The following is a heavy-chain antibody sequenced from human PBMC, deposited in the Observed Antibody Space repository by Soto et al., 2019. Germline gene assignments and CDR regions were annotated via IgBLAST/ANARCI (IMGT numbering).Heavy chain of an antibody. CDR3: ATTGPY. J-gene: IGHJ4*02. CDR1: GFTFSSYG. CDR2: IWFDGINK. Sequence: QVQLVESGGGVVQPGRSLRLSCAASGFTFSSYGMHWVRQAPGKGLEWVAGIWFDGINKFYADSVKGRFTISRDNSKNTVSLQMNSLRDEDSAAYYCATTGPYWGQGTLVTVSS. V-gene: IGHV3-33*01.